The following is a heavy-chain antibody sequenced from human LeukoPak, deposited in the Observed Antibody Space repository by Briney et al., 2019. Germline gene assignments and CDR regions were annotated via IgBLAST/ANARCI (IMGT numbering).Heavy chain of an antibody. Sequence: SETLSLTCAVYGGSFSAYFWSWIRQSPGKGLEWIGEINHSGSTNYNPSFKSRVTISVDTSKNQFSLKLSSVTAADTAVYYCARGRSPTYCGGDCYSGLNYWGQGTLVTVSS. CDR3: ARGRSPTYCGGDCYSGLNY. D-gene: IGHD2-21*02. CDR1: GGSFSAYF. CDR2: INHSGST. J-gene: IGHJ4*02. V-gene: IGHV4-34*01.